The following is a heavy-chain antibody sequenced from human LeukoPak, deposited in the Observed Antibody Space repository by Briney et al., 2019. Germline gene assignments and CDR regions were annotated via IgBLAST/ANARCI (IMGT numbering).Heavy chain of an antibody. CDR1: GFTFSSYG. J-gene: IGHJ4*02. Sequence: PGGSLRLSCAASGFTFSSYGIHWVRQAPGKGLEWVAVISFDGTSKHYADSVKGRFFISRDTPMNTVHLQLNSLRPEDTAVYYCAKVMAERRTLTPYFDYWGQGALVTVSS. CDR3: AKVMAERRTLTPYFDY. CDR2: ISFDGTSK. V-gene: IGHV3-30*18. D-gene: IGHD1-1*01.